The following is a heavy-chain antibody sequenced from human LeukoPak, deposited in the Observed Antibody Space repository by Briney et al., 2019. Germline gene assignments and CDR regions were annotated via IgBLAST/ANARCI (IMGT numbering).Heavy chain of an antibody. CDR1: GFTFDDYG. J-gene: IGHJ6*03. V-gene: IGHV3-20*04. D-gene: IGHD3-9*01. CDR3: AREKTAYYDILTGLEGSSDYMDV. CDR2: INWNGGST. Sequence: GSLRLSCAASGFTFDDYGMSWVRQAPGKGLEWVSGINWNGGSTGYADSVKGRFTISRDNAKNSLYLQMNSLRAKDTALYYCAREKTAYYDILTGLEGSSDYMDVWGKGTTVTVSS.